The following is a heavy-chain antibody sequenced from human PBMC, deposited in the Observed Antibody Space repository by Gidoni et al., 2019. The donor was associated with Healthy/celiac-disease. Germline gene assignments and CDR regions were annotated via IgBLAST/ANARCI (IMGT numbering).Heavy chain of an antibody. V-gene: IGHV3-30*01. D-gene: IGHD3-10*01. CDR3: ARDWANYYGSGWSGMDV. CDR2: ISYDGRKK. CDR1: VFPFSSYA. J-gene: IGHJ6*02. Sequence: QVQLVESGGGVVQPGRSLRLSCAASVFPFSSYAMHWVRQAPGKGLEWVAVISYDGRKKYYADSVKGRFTISRDNSKNTLYMQMNSLRAEDTAVYYCARDWANYYGSGWSGMDVWGQGTTVTVSS.